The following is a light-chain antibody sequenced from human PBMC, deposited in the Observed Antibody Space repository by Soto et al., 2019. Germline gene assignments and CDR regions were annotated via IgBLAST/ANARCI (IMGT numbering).Light chain of an antibody. V-gene: IGKV4-1*01. CDR2: WAS. Sequence: EIVMAQSPNTLPVSLGERAAINCKSSQSVLYSSNNKNYLAWYQQKPGQPPKLLIYWASARESGVPDRFSGSGSGTDFTLTISSLQAEDVAVYYCLQYYGPPLWPFGQVSKVAI. CDR3: LQYYGPPLWP. CDR1: QSVLYSSNNKNY. J-gene: IGKJ1*01.